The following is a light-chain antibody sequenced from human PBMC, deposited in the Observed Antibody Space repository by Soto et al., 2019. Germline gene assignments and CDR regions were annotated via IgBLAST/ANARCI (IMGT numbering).Light chain of an antibody. J-gene: IGKJ5*01. Sequence: EIQLTQTPSTLSSSVGYEVTITCRASQTISRWLAWYQNKTGRAHKLLIYDASTLESGVPSGFSGSGSQTEFTLTISRLEPDDFATYFCHSRAFGQGTRLEI. V-gene: IGKV1-5*01. CDR2: DAS. CDR3: HSRA. CDR1: QTISRW.